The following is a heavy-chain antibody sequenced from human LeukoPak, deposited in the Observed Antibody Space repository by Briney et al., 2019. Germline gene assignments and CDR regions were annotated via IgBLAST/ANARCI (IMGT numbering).Heavy chain of an antibody. CDR3: ARRYYDSSGYTKDAFDV. Sequence: GGSLRLSCAASGFTFDDYGMSWVRQAPGKGLEWVSGINWNGGSTGYADSVKGRFTISRDNAKNSLYLQMNSLRADEDTALYHCARRYYDSSGYTKDAFDVWGQGTMVTVSS. CDR1: GFTFDDYG. D-gene: IGHD3-22*01. J-gene: IGHJ3*01. CDR2: INWNGGST. V-gene: IGHV3-20*01.